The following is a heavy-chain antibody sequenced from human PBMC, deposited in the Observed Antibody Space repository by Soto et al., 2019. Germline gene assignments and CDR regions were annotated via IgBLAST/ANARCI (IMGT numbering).Heavy chain of an antibody. Sequence: GGSLRLSCAASGFTFSNSWLSWVRQAPGKVLEWVGRIKSKTDGGTTDYTAPVKGRFTISRDDSKNTLYLQMNSLKIEDTAVYYCTTGSTSTKNYWGQGTLVNVSS. CDR1: GFTFSNSW. D-gene: IGHD6-6*01. CDR3: TTGSTSTKNY. J-gene: IGHJ4*02. CDR2: IKSKTDGGTT. V-gene: IGHV3-15*01.